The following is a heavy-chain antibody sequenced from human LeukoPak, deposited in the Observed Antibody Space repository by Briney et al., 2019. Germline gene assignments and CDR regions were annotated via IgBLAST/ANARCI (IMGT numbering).Heavy chain of an antibody. CDR3: AREWRNYYYYMDV. D-gene: IGHD3-3*01. V-gene: IGHV4-59*01. CDR2: IYYSGST. J-gene: IGHJ6*03. CDR1: GGSISGYY. Sequence: SETLSLTCNVSGGSISGYYWSWIRQPPGKGLEWIGYIYYSGSTNYNPSLKSRVAISVDTSKNQFSLNLSSVSAADTAVYYCAREWRNYYYYMDVWGKGTTVTVSS.